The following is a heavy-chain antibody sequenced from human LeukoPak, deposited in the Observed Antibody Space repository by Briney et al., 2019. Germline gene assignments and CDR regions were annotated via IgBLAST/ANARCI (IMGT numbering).Heavy chain of an antibody. CDR1: GFTFGDYA. CDR2: IRSKAYGGTT. D-gene: IGHD3-22*01. Sequence: GGSLRLSCTASGFTFGDYAMSWVRQSPGKGLEWVGFIRSKAYGGTTEYAASVKGRFTISRVDSKSIAYLQMNSLKTEDTAVYYCTRKGNGYYDSSGYYYEGDFFDYWGQGTLVTVSS. V-gene: IGHV3-49*04. J-gene: IGHJ4*02. CDR3: TRKGNGYYDSSGYYYEGDFFDY.